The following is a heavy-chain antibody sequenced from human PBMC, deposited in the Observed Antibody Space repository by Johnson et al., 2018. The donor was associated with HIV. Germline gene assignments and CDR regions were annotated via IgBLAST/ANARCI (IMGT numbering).Heavy chain of an antibody. J-gene: IGHJ3*02. CDR2: IRYDGSNK. CDR1: GFTFSSYG. CDR3: ARDREWELLFGAFDI. Sequence: QVQLVESGGGVVQTGGSLRLSCAASGFTFSSYGMHWVRQAPGKGLEWVAFIRYDGSNKYYADSVKGRFTISRDNSENTLYLQMNSLRAEHTAVFYCARDREWELLFGAFDIWGQGTMVTVSS. V-gene: IGHV3-30*02. D-gene: IGHD3-16*01.